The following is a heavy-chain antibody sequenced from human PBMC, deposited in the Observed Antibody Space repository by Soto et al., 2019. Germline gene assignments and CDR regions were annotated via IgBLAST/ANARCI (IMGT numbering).Heavy chain of an antibody. J-gene: IGHJ4*02. CDR1: DGSFSGYY. CDR2: INHSGST. V-gene: IGHV4-34*01. Sequence: QVQLQQWGAGLLKPSETLSLTCAVYDGSFSGYYWTWIRQPPGTGLEWMGEINHSGSTNYNPSLKSRVTISVDTSKNQFSLELTSVTAEDTAVYYCARDKITGLFDYWGQGTLVTVSS. CDR3: ARDKITGLFDY. D-gene: IGHD2-8*02.